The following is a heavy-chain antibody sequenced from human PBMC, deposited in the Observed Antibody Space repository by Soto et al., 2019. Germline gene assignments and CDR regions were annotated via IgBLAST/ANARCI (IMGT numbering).Heavy chain of an antibody. CDR2: ISSSGSAT. V-gene: IGHV3-21*01. Sequence: EVQLVESGGGLVKPGGSLRLSCAASGFGFNNYNMNWVRQAPGKGLEWVSSISSSGSATYYADSVKGRFTISRDNAKDSLDLQMNSLRTEDTAVYYCARGAVATTFDYWGLGTRVTVSS. D-gene: IGHD6-19*01. CDR3: ARGAVATTFDY. J-gene: IGHJ4*02. CDR1: GFGFNNYN.